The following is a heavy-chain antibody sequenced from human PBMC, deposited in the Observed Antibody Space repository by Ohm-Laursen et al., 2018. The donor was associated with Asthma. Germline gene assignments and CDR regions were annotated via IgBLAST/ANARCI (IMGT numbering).Heavy chain of an antibody. V-gene: IGHV4-31*11. Sequence: TLSLTCAVSGGSISSGGYYWSWIRQHPGKGLEWIGYIYYSGSTYYTPSLKSRVTISVDTSKNQFSLKLSSVTAADTAVYYCASAAPAGYSGYDRFDYWGQGTLVTVSS. J-gene: IGHJ4*02. CDR2: IYYSGST. CDR1: GGSISSGGYY. D-gene: IGHD5-12*01. CDR3: ASAAPAGYSGYDRFDY.